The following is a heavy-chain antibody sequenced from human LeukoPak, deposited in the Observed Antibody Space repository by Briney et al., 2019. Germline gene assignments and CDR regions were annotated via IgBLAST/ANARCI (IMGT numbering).Heavy chain of an antibody. CDR3: AIMHGYYDGSGYWVQ. CDR1: GFTFGSYG. CDR2: ITPNADRT. Sequence: GGSLRLSCAAPGFTFGSYGMSWVRQAPGKGLEWVSFITPNADRTSYADSVEGRFTISRDNPRNTLYMQMNSLRDEDTALYYCAIMHGYYDGSGYWVQWGQGTLVTVSS. V-gene: IGHV3-23*01. D-gene: IGHD3-22*01. J-gene: IGHJ1*01.